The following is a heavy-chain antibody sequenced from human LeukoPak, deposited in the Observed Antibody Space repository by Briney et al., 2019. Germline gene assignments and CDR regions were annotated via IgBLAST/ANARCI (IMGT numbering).Heavy chain of an antibody. CDR3: ARFRDGVFSGGDYYNGMDV. V-gene: IGHV3-33*01. J-gene: IGHJ6*01. Sequence: GRSLRLSSSASGFTFCSFGMHWVRQGPDKGQEWVALIWGEGSNKHYADSVKGRYNVSRDNSRNTLYLHMNSLRVEDTAVYYCARFRDGVFSGGDYYNGMDVWGQGTTVTVSS. CDR1: GFTFCSFG. CDR2: IWGEGSNK. D-gene: IGHD3-16*01.